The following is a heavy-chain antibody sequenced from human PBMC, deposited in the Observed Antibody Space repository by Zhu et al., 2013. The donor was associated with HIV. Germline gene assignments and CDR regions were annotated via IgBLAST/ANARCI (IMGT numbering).Heavy chain of an antibody. V-gene: IGHV1-69*06. J-gene: IGHJ4*02. CDR2: IIPIFGTA. CDR1: GGTFSSYA. CDR3: AREEQTYYYDSSGYYHFDY. Sequence: QVQLVQSGAEVKKPGSSVKVSCKASGGTFSSYAISWVRQAPGQGLEWMGGIIPIFGTANYAQKFQGRVTITADKSTSTAYMELSSLRSEDTAVYYCAREEQTYYYDSSGYYHFDYWGRGNPRSPSPQ. D-gene: IGHD3-22*01.